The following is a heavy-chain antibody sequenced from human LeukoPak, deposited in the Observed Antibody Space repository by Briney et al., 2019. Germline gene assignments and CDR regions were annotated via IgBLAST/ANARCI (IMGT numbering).Heavy chain of an antibody. J-gene: IGHJ3*02. CDR2: IIPIFGTA. CDR1: GGTFSSYA. V-gene: IGHV1-69*05. Sequence: ASVKVSCKASGGTFSSYAISWVRQAPGQGLEWMGGIIPIFGTANYAQKFQGRVTITTDESTSTAYMELSSLRSEDTAVYYCARDYGRWGYGGKGAFDIWGQGTMVTVSS. CDR3: ARDYGRWGYGGKGAFDI. D-gene: IGHD4-23*01.